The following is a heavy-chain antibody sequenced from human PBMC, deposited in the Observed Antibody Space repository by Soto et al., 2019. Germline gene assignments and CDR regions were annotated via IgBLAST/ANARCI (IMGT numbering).Heavy chain of an antibody. CDR3: ASPRGVVGATALDALDI. V-gene: IGHV1-69*13. CDR2: IIPIFGTA. J-gene: IGHJ3*02. D-gene: IGHD1-26*01. CDR1: GGTFSSYA. Sequence: GASVKVSCKASGGTFSSYAISWVRQAPGQGLEWMGGIIPIFGTANYAQKFQGRVTITADESTSTAYMELSSLKASDTAMYYCASPRGVVGATALDALDIWGQGTMVTVSS.